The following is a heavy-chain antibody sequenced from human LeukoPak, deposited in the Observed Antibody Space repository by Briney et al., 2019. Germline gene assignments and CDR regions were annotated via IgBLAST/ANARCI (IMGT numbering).Heavy chain of an antibody. V-gene: IGHV3-23*01. J-gene: IGHJ4*02. CDR3: AKDLVVFGIQLWFDY. Sequence: GGSLRLSCAASGFTFSSYAMSWVRQAPGKGLEWVSAISGSGGSTYYADSVKGRFTISRDNSKNTPYLQMNSLRAEDTAVYYCAKDLVVFGIQLWFDYWGQGTLVTVSS. CDR2: ISGSGGST. CDR1: GFTFSSYA. D-gene: IGHD5-18*01.